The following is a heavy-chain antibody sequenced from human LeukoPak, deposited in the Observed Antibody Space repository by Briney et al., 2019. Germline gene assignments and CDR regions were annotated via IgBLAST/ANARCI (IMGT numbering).Heavy chain of an antibody. J-gene: IGHJ4*02. CDR2: IYYSGST. Sequence: SETLSLTCTVSGGSISSGGYYWSWIRQYPGKGLEWIGYIYYSGSTYYNPSLKSRVTISVDTSKNQFSLKLSSVTAADTAVYYCARDLGRVYSGYEAYFDYWGQGTLVTVSS. CDR1: GGSISSGGYY. V-gene: IGHV4-31*03. CDR3: ARDLGRVYSGYEAYFDY. D-gene: IGHD5-12*01.